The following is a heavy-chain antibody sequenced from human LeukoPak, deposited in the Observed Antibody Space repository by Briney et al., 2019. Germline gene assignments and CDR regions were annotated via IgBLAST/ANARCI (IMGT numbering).Heavy chain of an antibody. V-gene: IGHV1-8*02. CDR1: GGTFSSYA. J-gene: IGHJ6*03. D-gene: IGHD5-18*01. Sequence: ASVKVSCRASGGTFSSYAISWVRQAPGQGLEWMGWMNPISGSTGHAQKFQGRVTMTRDTSISTAYMELSSLRSEDTAVYYCARGPPIRGYRYGYDTGYYYSYSMDVWGKGTTVTISS. CDR2: MNPISGST. CDR3: ARGPPIRGYRYGYDTGYYYSYSMDV.